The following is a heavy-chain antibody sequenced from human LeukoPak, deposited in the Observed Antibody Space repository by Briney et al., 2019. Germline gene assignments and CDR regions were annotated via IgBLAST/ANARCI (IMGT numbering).Heavy chain of an antibody. CDR2: ISSSSSYI. Sequence: GGSLRLSCAASGFTFSSYSMNWVRQAPGKGLEWVSSISSSSSYIYYADSVKGRFTISRDNAQNSLYLQMNSLRAEDTAVYYCAREPPEALGAFDIWGQGTMVTVSS. CDR1: GFTFSSYS. D-gene: IGHD1-14*01. J-gene: IGHJ3*02. V-gene: IGHV3-21*01. CDR3: AREPPEALGAFDI.